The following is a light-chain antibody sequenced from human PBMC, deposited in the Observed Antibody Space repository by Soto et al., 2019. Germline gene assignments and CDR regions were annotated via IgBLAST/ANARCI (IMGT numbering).Light chain of an antibody. CDR3: SSYTSSSTMV. J-gene: IGLJ2*01. CDR1: RRDVGGYNY. V-gene: IGLV2-14*01. CDR2: EVS. Sequence: QSALTQPASVSGSPGQSITLSCTGTRRDVGGYNYVSWYQQHPGKAPKLMIYEVSNRPSGVSNRFSGSKSGNTASLTISGLQAEDEAYYYCSSYTSSSTMVFGGGTKLTVL.